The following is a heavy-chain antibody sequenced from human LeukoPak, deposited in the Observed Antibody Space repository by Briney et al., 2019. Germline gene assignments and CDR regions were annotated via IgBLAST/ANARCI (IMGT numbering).Heavy chain of an antibody. CDR1: GYSFRSYW. CDR2: IYPGDSDT. J-gene: IGHJ6*03. V-gene: IGHV5-51*01. CDR3: TGHPTSISNPYYIDV. D-gene: IGHD2-2*01. Sequence: GESLKISCKGSGYSFRSYWIGWVRQMPGKGLEWMGIIYPGDSDTRYSPSFQGQVTISVDTSISTAYLQWNTLKASDTAMYYCTGHPTSISNPYYIDVWGRGTTVTVSS.